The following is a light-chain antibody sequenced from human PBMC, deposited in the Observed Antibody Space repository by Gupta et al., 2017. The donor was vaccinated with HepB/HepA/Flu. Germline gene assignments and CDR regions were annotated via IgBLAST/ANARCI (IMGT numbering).Light chain of an antibody. J-gene: IGLJ1*01. Sequence: QSALTQPASVSGSPGQSIPIPCTGTSSDVGGYNYVSWYQQHPGKAPKLMIYDVSNRPSGVSNRFSGSKSGNTASLTISGLQAEDEADYYCSSYTSSSTSRVFGTGTKVTVL. CDR3: SSYTSSSTSRV. CDR2: DVS. CDR1: SSDVGGYNY. V-gene: IGLV2-14*01.